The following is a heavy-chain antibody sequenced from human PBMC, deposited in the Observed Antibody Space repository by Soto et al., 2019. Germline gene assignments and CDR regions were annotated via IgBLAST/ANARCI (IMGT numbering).Heavy chain of an antibody. D-gene: IGHD3-10*01. CDR3: ARDPVYGSGSYQPRYYYYYGMDV. Sequence: VASVKVSCKASGGTFSSYAISWVRQAPGQGLEWMGGIIPIFGTANYAQKFQGRVTITADESTSTAYMELSSLRSEDTAVYYCARDPVYGSGSYQPRYYYYYGMDVWGQGTTVTVSS. CDR1: GGTFSSYA. V-gene: IGHV1-69*13. J-gene: IGHJ6*02. CDR2: IIPIFGTA.